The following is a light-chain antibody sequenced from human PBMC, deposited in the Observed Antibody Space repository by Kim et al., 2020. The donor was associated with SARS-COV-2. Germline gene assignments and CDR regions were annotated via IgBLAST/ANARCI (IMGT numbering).Light chain of an antibody. CDR1: QSVSNNY. V-gene: IGKV3-20*01. J-gene: IGKJ1*01. CDR3: HQYGSSPWT. Sequence: PPGERATLSCRASQSVSNNYLAWYQQKPGQAPRLLIYGASDRATGIPDRFSGSGSGTDFTLTISRLEPEDFAVYYCHQYGSSPWTFGQGTKVDIK. CDR2: GAS.